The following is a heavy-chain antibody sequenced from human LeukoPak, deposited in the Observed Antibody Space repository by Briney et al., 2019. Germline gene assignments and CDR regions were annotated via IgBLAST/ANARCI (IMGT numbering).Heavy chain of an antibody. Sequence: GGSLRLSCAASGFTFSSYEMNWVRQAPGKGLEWVSYISSSSSTIYYADSVKGRFTISRDNAKNSLYLQMNSLRAEDTAVYYCARPGFSGSYYLEYFQHWGQGTLVTVSS. CDR1: GFTFSSYE. J-gene: IGHJ1*01. CDR2: ISSSSSTI. D-gene: IGHD1-26*01. V-gene: IGHV3-48*01. CDR3: ARPGFSGSYYLEYFQH.